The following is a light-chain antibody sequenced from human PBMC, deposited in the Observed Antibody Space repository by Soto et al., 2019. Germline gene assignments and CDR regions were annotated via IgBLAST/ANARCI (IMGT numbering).Light chain of an antibody. Sequence: EILLTQSPGTLSLSPGERATLSCRASQSVSSRNLAWYQQKPGQAPRLLIYGASSRATGIPDRFSGSGSGTDFTLTISRLEPEDFAVYYCQQYGSSSLFGQGTRLE. CDR1: QSVSSRN. J-gene: IGKJ5*01. CDR3: QQYGSSSL. CDR2: GAS. V-gene: IGKV3-20*01.